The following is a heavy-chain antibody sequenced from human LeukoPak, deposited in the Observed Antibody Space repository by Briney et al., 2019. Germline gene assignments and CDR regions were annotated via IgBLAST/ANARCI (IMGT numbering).Heavy chain of an antibody. CDR2: MNPNSGNT. CDR3: ARGQEMADYYYYYYMDV. V-gene: IGHV1-8*01. Sequence: ASVKVSCKASGYTFTSYDINWVRQATGQGLEWMGWMNPNSGNTGYAQKFQGRVTMTRDTSTSAVYMELSSLRSEDTAVYYCARGQEMADYYYYYYMDVWGKGTTVTISS. D-gene: IGHD5-24*01. CDR1: GYTFTSYD. J-gene: IGHJ6*03.